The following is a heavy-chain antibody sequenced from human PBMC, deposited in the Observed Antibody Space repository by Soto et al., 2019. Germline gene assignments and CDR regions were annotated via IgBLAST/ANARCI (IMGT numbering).Heavy chain of an antibody. J-gene: IGHJ4*02. V-gene: IGHV3-30-3*01. CDR1: GFTFSRYA. D-gene: IGHD6-6*01. CDR2: ISYDGSNK. Sequence: GGSLRLSCAASGFTFSRYAMHWVRQAPGKGLEWVAVISYDGSNKYYADSVKGRFTISRDNSKNTLYLQMNSLRAEDTAVYYCARDTGYSSSPSGLFDYWGQGTLVTVSS. CDR3: ARDTGYSSSPSGLFDY.